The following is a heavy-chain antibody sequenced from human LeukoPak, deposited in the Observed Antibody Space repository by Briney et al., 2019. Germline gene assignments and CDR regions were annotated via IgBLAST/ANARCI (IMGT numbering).Heavy chain of an antibody. J-gene: IGHJ4*02. Sequence: GGSLRLSCAASGFTFSSYDMGWVRQAPGKGLEWLSYISGSGDTIYYADFVKGRFTISRDNAKNSLFLQMNSLRAEDTAVYYCAGLWRTRPLGYWGQGSLVTVSS. CDR3: AGLWRTRPLGY. V-gene: IGHV3-48*03. D-gene: IGHD6-6*01. CDR1: GFTFSSYD. CDR2: ISGSGDTI.